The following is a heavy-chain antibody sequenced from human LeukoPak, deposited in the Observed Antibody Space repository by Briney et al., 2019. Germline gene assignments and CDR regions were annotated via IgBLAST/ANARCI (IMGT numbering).Heavy chain of an antibody. Sequence: ASVKVSCKASGGTFSSYAIIWVRQAPGQGLEWMGRIIPILGIANYAQKFQGRVTITADKSTSTAYMELSSLRSEDTAVYYCAREPSEHDHYYYYGMDVWGQGTTVTVSS. CDR1: GGTFSSYA. J-gene: IGHJ6*02. CDR2: IIPILGIA. D-gene: IGHD1/OR15-1a*01. V-gene: IGHV1-69*04. CDR3: AREPSEHDHYYYYGMDV.